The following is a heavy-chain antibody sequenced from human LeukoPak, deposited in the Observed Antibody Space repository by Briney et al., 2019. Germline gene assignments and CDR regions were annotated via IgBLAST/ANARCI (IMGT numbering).Heavy chain of an antibody. CDR2: IRYDERNK. Sequence: GGSLRLSCAASGFTFSGYGMHWVRQAPGKGLGWVTFIRYDERNKYYADSVKGRFTISRDNSKNTLYLQMNSLRAEDTAVYYCAELGITMIGGVWGKGTTVTISS. CDR1: GFTFSGYG. V-gene: IGHV3-30*02. D-gene: IGHD3-10*02. J-gene: IGHJ6*04. CDR3: AELGITMIGGV.